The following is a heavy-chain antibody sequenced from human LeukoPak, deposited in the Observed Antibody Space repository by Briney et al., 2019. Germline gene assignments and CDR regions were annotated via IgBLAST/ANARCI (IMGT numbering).Heavy chain of an antibody. V-gene: IGHV4-34*01. CDR2: INHSGST. Sequence: SETLSLTCAVYGGSFSGYYWSWIRQPPGKGLEWIGEINHSGSTNYNPSLKRRVTISVHTPKNQLSVKLSSVTAADTAVYYCARCPSYYLFDYWGQGTLDSVSS. CDR3: ARCPSYYLFDY. J-gene: IGHJ4*02. CDR1: GGSFSGYY. D-gene: IGHD3-10*01.